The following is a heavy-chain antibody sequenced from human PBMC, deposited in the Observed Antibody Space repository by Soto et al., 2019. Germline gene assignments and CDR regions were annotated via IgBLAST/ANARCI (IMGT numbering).Heavy chain of an antibody. CDR1: GFTFSDYY. V-gene: IGHV3-11*06. CDR2: ISRSGTDT. J-gene: IGHJ5*02. Sequence: GGSLRLSCAASGFTFSDYYMSWIRQAPGKGLEWVSFISRSGTDTRYADSVRGRFTISRDNAKNSLFLQMNSLRADDTAVYYCARDSARIAVVSTTNEDNWVDTWGQGTLVTVSS. CDR3: ARDSARIAVVSTTNEDNWVDT. D-gene: IGHD2-2*01.